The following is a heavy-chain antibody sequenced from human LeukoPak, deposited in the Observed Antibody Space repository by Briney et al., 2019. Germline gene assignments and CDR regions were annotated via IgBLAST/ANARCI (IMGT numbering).Heavy chain of an antibody. J-gene: IGHJ4*02. CDR3: ARAGYSYGTGYYFDY. CDR2: IYYTGAT. Sequence: PSETLSLTCTVSGGFISSYYWSWIRLPPGKGLEWLGYIYYTGATYYNPSLKSRVTISLDTSKNQFSLKLISVTAADAAVYYCARAGYSYGTGYYFDYWGQGALVTVSS. V-gene: IGHV4-59*01. CDR1: GGFISSYY. D-gene: IGHD5-18*01.